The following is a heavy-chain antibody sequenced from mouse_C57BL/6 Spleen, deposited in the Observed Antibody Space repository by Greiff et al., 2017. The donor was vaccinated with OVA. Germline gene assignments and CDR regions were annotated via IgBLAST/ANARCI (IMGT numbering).Heavy chain of an antibody. J-gene: IGHJ4*01. Sequence: QVQLQQSGAELARPGASVKLSCKASGYTFTSYGISWVKQRTGQGLEWIGEIYPRSGNTYYNEKFKGKATLTADKSSSTAYMELRSLTSEDSAVYFCARTPSTMVTTGYAMDYWGQGTSVTVSS. CDR2: IYPRSGNT. D-gene: IGHD2-2*01. CDR1: GYTFTSYG. CDR3: ARTPSTMVTTGYAMDY. V-gene: IGHV1-81*01.